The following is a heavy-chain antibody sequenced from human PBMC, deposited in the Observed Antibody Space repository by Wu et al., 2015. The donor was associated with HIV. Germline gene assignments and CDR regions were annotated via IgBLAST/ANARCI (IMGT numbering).Heavy chain of an antibody. CDR2: MNPNSGNT. CDR3: ARGSRYCIDSCTRNQYMDV. D-gene: IGHD1-14*01. Sequence: QVQLVQSGTEVKKPGASVKVSCKASKYIFTNYDVNWVRQATGQGLEWMGWMNPNSGNTGYGQKFQGRVTFTRNTSISTAYMELNGLTSDDTAVYYCARGSRYCIDSCTRNQYMDVWAKGPRSPSP. CDR1: KYIFTNYD. V-gene: IGHV1-8*02. J-gene: IGHJ6*03.